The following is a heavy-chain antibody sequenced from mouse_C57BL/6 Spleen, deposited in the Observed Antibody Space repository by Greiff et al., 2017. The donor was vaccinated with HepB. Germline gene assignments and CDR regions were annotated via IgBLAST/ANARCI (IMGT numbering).Heavy chain of an antibody. D-gene: IGHD2-2*01. V-gene: IGHV6-3*01. CDR2: IRLKSDNYAT. CDR3: TDGYAGDS. CDR1: GFTFSNYW. J-gene: IGHJ2*01. Sequence: EVQVVESGGGLVQPGGSMKLSCVASGFTFSNYWMNWVRQSPEKGLEWVAQIRLKSDNYATHYAESVKGRFTISRDDSKSGVYLQKNNLRAEDTGIYYCTDGYAGDSWGQGTPLTVSS.